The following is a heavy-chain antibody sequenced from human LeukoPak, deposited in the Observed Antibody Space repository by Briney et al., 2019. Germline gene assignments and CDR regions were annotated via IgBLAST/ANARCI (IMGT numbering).Heavy chain of an antibody. CDR2: ITGRANTP. V-gene: IGHV3-23*01. CDR1: GFTFSSYD. CDR3: AKGYCTNTGCSAGY. J-gene: IGHJ4*02. D-gene: IGHD2-2*01. Sequence: GGSLRLSCAASGFTFSSYDMSWLRQAPGKGLEWVSAITGRANTPYYADSVKGRFTISRDNSRNTLYLQMNTLRAEDTALYYCAKGYCTNTGCSAGYWGQGTLVAVSS.